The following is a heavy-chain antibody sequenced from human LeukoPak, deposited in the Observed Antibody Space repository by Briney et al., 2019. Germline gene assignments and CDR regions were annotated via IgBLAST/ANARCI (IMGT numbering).Heavy chain of an antibody. J-gene: IGHJ4*02. V-gene: IGHV4-39*07. Sequence: SETLSLTCTVSGGSISSSSYYWGWIRQPPGKGLEWIGGIYYSGSTYYNPSLKSRVTISVDTSKNQFSLKLSSVTAADTAVYYCARVVVLMVYAVYYFDYWGQGTLVTVSS. CDR2: IYYSGST. CDR3: ARVVVLMVYAVYYFDY. D-gene: IGHD2-8*01. CDR1: GGSISSSSYY.